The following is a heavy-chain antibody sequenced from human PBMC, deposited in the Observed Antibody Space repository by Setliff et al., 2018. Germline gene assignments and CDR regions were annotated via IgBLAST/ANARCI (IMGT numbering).Heavy chain of an antibody. D-gene: IGHD3-22*01. CDR2: ISTYTANT. CDR3: VRGPGPSVVVAIPFDH. V-gene: IGHV1-18*01. Sequence: ASVKVSCKASGYTFTSYGVSWVRQAPGQGLEWMGWISTYTANTKYAQRFQGRVTMTTDTSTTTAYLELTSLRYDDTAVYYCVRGPGPSVVVAIPFDHWGQGSLVTVS. CDR1: GYTFTSYG. J-gene: IGHJ4*02.